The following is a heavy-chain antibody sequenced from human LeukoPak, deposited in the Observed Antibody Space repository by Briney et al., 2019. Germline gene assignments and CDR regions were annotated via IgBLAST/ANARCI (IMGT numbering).Heavy chain of an antibody. Sequence: SVKVSCKASGGTFSSYAISWVRQAPGQGLEWMGRIIPILDIANYAQQFQGRVTITRDTSASTAYMELSSLRSEDTALYYCAKDEGGRGGSYFYYWGLGTRVTVSS. V-gene: IGHV1-69*04. CDR2: IIPILDIA. CDR1: GGTFSSYA. D-gene: IGHD1-26*01. J-gene: IGHJ4*02. CDR3: AKDEGGRGGSYFYY.